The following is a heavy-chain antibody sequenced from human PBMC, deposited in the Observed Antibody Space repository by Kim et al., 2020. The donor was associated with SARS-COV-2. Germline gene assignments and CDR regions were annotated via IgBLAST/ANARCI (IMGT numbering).Heavy chain of an antibody. Sequence: SRMTQITLSADTSKNQFSLKLNSVTAADTAVYYCARMECISGWYLGYWGQGTLVTVSS. D-gene: IGHD6-19*01. J-gene: IGHJ4*02. V-gene: IGHV4-4*07. CDR3: ARMECISGWYLGY.